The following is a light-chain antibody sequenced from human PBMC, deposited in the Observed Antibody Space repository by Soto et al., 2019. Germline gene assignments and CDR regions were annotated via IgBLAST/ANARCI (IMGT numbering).Light chain of an antibody. V-gene: IGLV2-14*01. J-gene: IGLJ1*01. CDR3: SSYTKTDTLV. CDR1: SSDVADYNY. CDR2: EVT. Sequence: SVLAQPASVSGSPGQSITISCTGVSSDVADYNYVSWYQQHPGEAPKLLIHEVTNRPSGVSNRFSGSKSGNMASLTISGLQAEDEADYYCSSYTKTDTLVFGGGTKVTVL.